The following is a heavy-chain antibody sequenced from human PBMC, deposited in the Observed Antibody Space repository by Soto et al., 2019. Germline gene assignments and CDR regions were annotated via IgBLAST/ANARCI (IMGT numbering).Heavy chain of an antibody. V-gene: IGHV4-39*01. CDR2: MFYGVST. CDR1: GSSINSSGYY. CDR3: ARLPSRHLVDY. Sequence: WETLSLTCTVSGSSINSSGYYWGWIRQPPGKGLEWIGSMFYGVSTYYNPSLKSRVTVSVDTSKNQFSLNLRSVTAADMAVYYCARLPSRHLVDYWGQGTLVTVSS. J-gene: IGHJ4*02. D-gene: IGHD3-3*02.